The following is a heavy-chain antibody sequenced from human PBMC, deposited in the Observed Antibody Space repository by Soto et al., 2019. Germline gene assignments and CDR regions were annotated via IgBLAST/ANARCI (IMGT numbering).Heavy chain of an antibody. Sequence: PGGSLRLSCAASGFTFSSHAMGWLRQAPGKGLEYVSGISSNGDGTYYANSVQGRFTISRDNSKNTVYLQMGSLRPEDMAVYYCARRARPDFYYMDVWGKGTTVTVSS. CDR1: GFTFSSHA. V-gene: IGHV3-64*01. CDR3: ARRARPDFYYMDV. J-gene: IGHJ6*03. D-gene: IGHD6-6*01. CDR2: ISSNGDGT.